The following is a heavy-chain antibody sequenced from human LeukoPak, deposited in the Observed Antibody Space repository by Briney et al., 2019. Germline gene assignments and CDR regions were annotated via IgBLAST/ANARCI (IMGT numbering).Heavy chain of an antibody. CDR2: LSAYYGNT. D-gene: IGHD3-10*01. CDR3: ARAVRYGSGSYGFDP. Sequence: ASVKVSCNASGYIFTCYYMHWVRQAPGQGLEWMGWLSAYYGNTNYALKLQGRVTMTTDTSTSTANMELRSLRSDDTAVYYCARAVRYGSGSYGFDPWGQGTLVTVSS. V-gene: IGHV1-18*04. CDR1: GYIFTCYY. J-gene: IGHJ5*02.